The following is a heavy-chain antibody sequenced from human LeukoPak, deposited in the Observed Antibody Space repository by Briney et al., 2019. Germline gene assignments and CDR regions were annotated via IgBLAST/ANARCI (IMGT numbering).Heavy chain of an antibody. CDR3: ARYYGGDSAIDY. D-gene: IGHD4-23*01. J-gene: IGHJ4*02. CDR2: IYHSGST. V-gene: IGHV4-38-2*01. Sequence: LSETLSLTCAVSGYSIISGYYWGWIRQPPGKGLEWIGSIYHSGSTYYNPSLRGRVTISVDTSKNQFSLKLPSVTAADTAVYYCARYYGGDSAIDYWGQGTLVTVSS. CDR1: GYSIISGYY.